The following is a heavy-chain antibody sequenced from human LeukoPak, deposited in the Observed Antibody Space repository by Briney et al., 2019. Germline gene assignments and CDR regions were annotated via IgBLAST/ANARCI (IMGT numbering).Heavy chain of an antibody. CDR1: GYTFTGYY. Sequence: ASVKVSCKASGYTFTGYYMHWVRQAPGQGLEWMGWINPNSGGTNYAQKFQGWVTMTRDTSISTAYMELSRLRSDDTAVYYCARAGLVAATFDLPGDYWGQGTLVTVSS. J-gene: IGHJ4*02. CDR3: ARAGLVAATFDLPGDY. CDR2: INPNSGGT. V-gene: IGHV1-2*04. D-gene: IGHD2-15*01.